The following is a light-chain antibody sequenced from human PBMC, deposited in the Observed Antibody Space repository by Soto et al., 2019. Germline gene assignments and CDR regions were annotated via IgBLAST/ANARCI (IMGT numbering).Light chain of an antibody. CDR3: SSYTSSSTWV. CDR1: SSDVGGYNY. V-gene: IGLV2-14*03. CDR2: DVN. Sequence: QSALTQPPSVSGSPGQSITISCTGTSSDVGGYNYVSWYQQHPGKAPKLMIYDVNNRPSGVSNRFSGSKSGNTASLTISGLQAEDEADYYCSSYTSSSTWVFGGGTKLTVL. J-gene: IGLJ3*02.